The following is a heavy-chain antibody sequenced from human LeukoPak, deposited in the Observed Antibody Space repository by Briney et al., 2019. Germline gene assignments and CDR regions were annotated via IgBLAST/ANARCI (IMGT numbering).Heavy chain of an antibody. Sequence: GASVKVSCKASGYTFTGYYMHWVRQAPGQGLEWMGWINPNSGGTNYAQKFQGRVTMTRDTSISTAYMELSRLRSDDTAVYYCARVGKDSSSWGYYYYYYMDVWGKGTTVTVSS. D-gene: IGHD6-13*01. CDR1: GYTFTGYY. V-gene: IGHV1-2*02. CDR2: INPNSGGT. J-gene: IGHJ6*03. CDR3: ARVGKDSSSWGYYYYYYMDV.